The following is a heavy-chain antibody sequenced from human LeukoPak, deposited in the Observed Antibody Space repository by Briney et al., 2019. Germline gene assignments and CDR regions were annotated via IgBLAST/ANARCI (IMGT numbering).Heavy chain of an antibody. CDR3: AKTTPRDYGIRAHFDN. Sequence: AGGSLRLSCAASGFTFSSSPMSWVREAPGKGLEWVSTITESGGGTYYADAVNGRFIISRDSPKNTLSLQLNSLRAEDTAVYYCAKTTPRDYGIRAHFDNWGQGTLVTVSP. CDR1: GFTFSSSP. J-gene: IGHJ4*02. CDR2: ITESGGGT. V-gene: IGHV3-23*01. D-gene: IGHD4-17*01.